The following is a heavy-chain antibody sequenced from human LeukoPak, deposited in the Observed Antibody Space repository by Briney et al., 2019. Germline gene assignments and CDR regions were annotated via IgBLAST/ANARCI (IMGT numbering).Heavy chain of an antibody. V-gene: IGHV4-59*01. CDR1: GGSISSYY. CDR2: IYYSGST. Sequence: SSETLSLTCTVSGGSISSYYWSWIRQPPGKGLEWIGYIYYSGSTNYNPSLKSRVTISVDTSKNQFSLKLSSVTAADTAVYYCARVEYYDSSGYPYYYMDVWGKGTTVTVSS. J-gene: IGHJ6*03. D-gene: IGHD3-22*01. CDR3: ARVEYYDSSGYPYYYMDV.